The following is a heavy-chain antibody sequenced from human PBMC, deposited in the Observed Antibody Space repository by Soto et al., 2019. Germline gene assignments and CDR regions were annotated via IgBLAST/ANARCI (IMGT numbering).Heavy chain of an antibody. CDR1: GYSFTSYW. CDR3: ARSIEYSSSSGENWFDP. Sequence: GESLKISFKGSGYSFTSYWISWVRQMPGKGLEWMGRIDPSDSYTNYSPSFQGHVTISADKSISTAYLQWSSLKASDTAMYYCARSIEYSSSSGENWFDPWGQGTLVTVSS. J-gene: IGHJ5*02. CDR2: IDPSDSYT. V-gene: IGHV5-10-1*01. D-gene: IGHD6-6*01.